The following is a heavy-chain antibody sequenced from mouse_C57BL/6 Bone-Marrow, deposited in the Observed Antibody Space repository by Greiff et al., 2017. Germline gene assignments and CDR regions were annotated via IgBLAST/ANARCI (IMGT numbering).Heavy chain of an antibody. CDR3: ASWGLLWLRRGGDYYARDY. D-gene: IGHD2-2*01. CDR2: IYPGSGNT. J-gene: IGHJ4*01. Sequence: QVQLQQSGAELVRPGASVKLSCTASGYTFTDYYINWVKQRPGQGLEWIARIYPGSGNTYYNEKFKGKATLTAEKSSSTAYLQLSSLTSEDAAVYCCASWGLLWLRRGGDYYARDYGGQGTSVTVSA. CDR1: GYTFTDYY. V-gene: IGHV1-76*01.